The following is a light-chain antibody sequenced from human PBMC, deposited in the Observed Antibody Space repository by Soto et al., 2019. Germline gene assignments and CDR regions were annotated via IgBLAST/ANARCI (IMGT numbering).Light chain of an antibody. V-gene: IGLV2-14*01. CDR3: NSYTSSSTRV. Sequence: QSALTQPASVSGSPGQSITISCTGTSSDVGGYNYVFWYQQHPGKAPKLMIYEVNNRPSGVSNRSSGSKSGNTASLTISGLQAEDEADYYCNSYTSSSTRVFGGGTKLTVL. J-gene: IGLJ2*01. CDR2: EVN. CDR1: SSDVGGYNY.